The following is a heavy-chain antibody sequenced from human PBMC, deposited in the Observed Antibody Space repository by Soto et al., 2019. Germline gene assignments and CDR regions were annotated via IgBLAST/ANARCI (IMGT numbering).Heavy chain of an antibody. Sequence: PGGSLRLSCTASGFTFGDYAMSWFRQAPGKGLEWVGFIRSKAYGGTTEYAASVKGRFTISRDDSKSIAYLQMNSLKTEDTAVYYCTRGRIVVVVAATLGWFDPWGQGTLVTVSS. D-gene: IGHD2-15*01. CDR3: TRGRIVVVVAATLGWFDP. CDR2: IRSKAYGGTT. J-gene: IGHJ5*02. CDR1: GFTFGDYA. V-gene: IGHV3-49*03.